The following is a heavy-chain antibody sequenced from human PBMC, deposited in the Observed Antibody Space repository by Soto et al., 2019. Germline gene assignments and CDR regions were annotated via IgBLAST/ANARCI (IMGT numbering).Heavy chain of an antibody. D-gene: IGHD5-18*01. J-gene: IGHJ4*02. CDR3: AFGYSYGREALFDY. Sequence: QVQLVQSGAEVKKPGASVKVSCKASGYTFTSYDINWVRQATGQGLEWMGWMNPNSGNTGYAQKFQGRVTMTRNSSISTAYMELSSLRSEDTAVYYCAFGYSYGREALFDYWGQGTLVTVSS. CDR2: MNPNSGNT. CDR1: GYTFTSYD. V-gene: IGHV1-8*01.